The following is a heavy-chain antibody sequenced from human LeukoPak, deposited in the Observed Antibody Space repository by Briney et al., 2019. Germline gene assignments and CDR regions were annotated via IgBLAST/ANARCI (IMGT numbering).Heavy chain of an antibody. CDR1: GFTFDDYA. CDR3: AKDMDSMVRGVSMGY. Sequence: GRSLSLSCAASGFTFDDYAMHWVRHAPGKGLEWVSGISWNSGSIAYADSVKGRFTISRDNAKNSLYLQMNSLRAEDTALYYCAKDMDSMVRGVSMGYWGQGTLVTVSS. D-gene: IGHD3-10*01. CDR2: ISWNSGSI. V-gene: IGHV3-9*01. J-gene: IGHJ4*02.